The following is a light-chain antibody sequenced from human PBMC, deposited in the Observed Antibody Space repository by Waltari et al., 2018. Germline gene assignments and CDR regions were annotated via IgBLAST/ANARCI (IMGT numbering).Light chain of an antibody. J-gene: IGKJ4*01. V-gene: IGKV6-21*01. CDR3: QQSSRLPLT. CDR1: QIIGSS. CDR2: YAS. Sequence: ELVLPQSPAFPSVTPKEKVTITCRASQIIGSSVHWYQQKPDQSPTLLIKYASHSVSGVPSWFSGSGSGTDCTRTINSLEAEDAATYYWQQSSRLPLTFGGGTKVEIK.